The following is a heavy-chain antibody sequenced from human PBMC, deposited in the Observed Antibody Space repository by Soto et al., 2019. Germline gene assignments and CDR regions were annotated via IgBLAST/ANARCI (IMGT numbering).Heavy chain of an antibody. CDR2: IYWNDDK. Sequence: SGPTLVNPTQTLTLTCTFSGFSLSTSGVGVGWIRQPPGKALEWLALIYWNDDKRYSPSLKSRLTITKDTSKNQVVLTMTNMDPVDTATYYCAHEDTNYDFWSGYFSYGMDVWGQGTTVTVSS. V-gene: IGHV2-5*01. J-gene: IGHJ6*02. CDR3: AHEDTNYDFWSGYFSYGMDV. CDR1: GFSLSTSGVG. D-gene: IGHD3-3*01.